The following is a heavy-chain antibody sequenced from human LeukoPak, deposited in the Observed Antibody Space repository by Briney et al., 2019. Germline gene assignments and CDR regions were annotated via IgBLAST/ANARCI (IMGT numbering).Heavy chain of an antibody. CDR2: ISGSGGST. V-gene: IGHV3-23*01. J-gene: IGHJ4*02. CDR1: GFTFSSYA. D-gene: IGHD5-12*01. CDR3: AKSIVATLYFDY. Sequence: GGFLRLSCAASGFTFSSYAMSWVRQAPGKGLEWVSAISGSGGSTYYADSVKGRFTISRDNSKNTLYLQMNSLRAEDTAVYYCAKSIVATLYFDYWGQGTLVTVSS.